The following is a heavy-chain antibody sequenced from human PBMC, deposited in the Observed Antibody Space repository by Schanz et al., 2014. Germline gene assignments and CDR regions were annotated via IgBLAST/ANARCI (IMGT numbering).Heavy chain of an antibody. CDR3: ARDRVSFVRGPLGVA. CDR1: GYSFTDYA. CDR2: ISGYNGDT. Sequence: QVQLVQSGVEVKRPGASVRVSCKASGYSFTDYAIHWVRQAPGQGLEWMGWISGYNGDTNYAPKFQDRVTMTTDTSTGITSLELRNLKSDDTAVYYCARDRVSFVRGPLGVAWGQGTQVIVSS. V-gene: IGHV1-18*01. D-gene: IGHD3-10*01. J-gene: IGHJ4*02.